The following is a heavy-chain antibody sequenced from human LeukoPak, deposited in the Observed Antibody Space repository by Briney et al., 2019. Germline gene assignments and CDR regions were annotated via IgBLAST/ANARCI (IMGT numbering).Heavy chain of an antibody. CDR1: GGSISSGGYY. Sequence: SETLSLTCTVSGGSISSGGYYWSWIRQPPGKGLEWIGYIYHSGSTYYNPSLKSRVTISVDRSKNQFSLKLSSVTAADTAVYYCARANYYYDSSGWYWGQGTLVTVSS. J-gene: IGHJ4*02. D-gene: IGHD3-22*01. V-gene: IGHV4-30-2*01. CDR2: IYHSGST. CDR3: ARANYYYDSSGWY.